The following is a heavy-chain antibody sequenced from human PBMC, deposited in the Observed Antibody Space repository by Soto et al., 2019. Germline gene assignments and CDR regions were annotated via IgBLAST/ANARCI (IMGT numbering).Heavy chain of an antibody. V-gene: IGHV4-59*01. Sequence: QVQLQESGPGLVKPSETLSLTCTVSGGSISSYYWSWIRQPPGKGLEWIGHIYDSGTANYNPSLTSRVTISVDTSKNQCSLNLSSVTAADTAMYYCYGSGGNWGKGTLVTVSS. CDR2: IYDSGTA. CDR3: YGSGGN. D-gene: IGHD1-26*01. J-gene: IGHJ4*02. CDR1: GGSISSYY.